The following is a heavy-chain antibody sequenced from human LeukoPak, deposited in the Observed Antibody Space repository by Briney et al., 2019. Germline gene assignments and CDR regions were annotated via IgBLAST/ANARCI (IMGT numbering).Heavy chain of an antibody. J-gene: IGHJ5*02. CDR1: GYSFTSYW. Sequence: GASLKISCKGSGYSFTSYWIGWVRQLPGKGLEWMGIIYPGDSDTRYSPSFQGQVTISADKSISTAYLQWSSMKASDTAMYYCARSNLLMVRGVIITYPIRDWFDPWGQGTLVTVSS. V-gene: IGHV5-51*01. CDR2: IYPGDSDT. D-gene: IGHD3-10*01. CDR3: ARSNLLMVRGVIITYPIRDWFDP.